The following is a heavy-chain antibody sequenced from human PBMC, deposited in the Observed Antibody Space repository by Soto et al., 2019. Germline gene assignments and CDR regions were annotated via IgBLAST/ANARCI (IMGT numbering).Heavy chain of an antibody. CDR1: AYNFTTYW. CDR3: ARSQPYYYGIDV. J-gene: IGHJ6*02. CDR2: IYPGDSDT. Sequence: GESLKISCKGSAYNFTTYWIAWVRQMPGEGLERMGIIYPGDSDTRYSPSFQGQVTISADKSINTAYLQWSSLKPSDTAMYYCARSQPYYYGIDVWGQGTTVTVSS. D-gene: IGHD6-13*01. V-gene: IGHV5-51*01.